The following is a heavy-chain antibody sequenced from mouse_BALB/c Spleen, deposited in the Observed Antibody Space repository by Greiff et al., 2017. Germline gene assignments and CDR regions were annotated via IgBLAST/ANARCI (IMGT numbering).Heavy chain of an antibody. V-gene: IGHV5-6-5*01. CDR3: ASPTVVAPYYAMDY. D-gene: IGHD1-1*01. Sequence: EVKLVESGGGLVKPGGSLKLSCAASGFTFSSYAMSWVRQTPEKRLEWVASISSGGSTYYPDSVKGRFTISRDNARNILYLQMSSLRSEDTAMYYCASPTVVAPYYAMDYWGQGTSVTVSS. J-gene: IGHJ4*01. CDR1: GFTFSSYA. CDR2: ISSGGST.